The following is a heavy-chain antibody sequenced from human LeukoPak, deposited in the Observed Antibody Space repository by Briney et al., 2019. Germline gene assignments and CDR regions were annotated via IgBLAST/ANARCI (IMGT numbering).Heavy chain of an antibody. J-gene: IGHJ3*02. CDR2: INHSGST. D-gene: IGHD3-16*02. CDR3: ARGLDDYVWGSYRPDAFDI. V-gene: IGHV4-34*01. CDR1: GGSFSGYY. Sequence: PSETLSLTCAVYGGSFSGYYWSWIRQPPGKGLGWIGEINHSGSTNYNPSLKSRVTISVDTSKNQFSLKLSSVTAADTAVYYCARGLDDYVWGSYRPDAFDIWGQGTMVTVSS.